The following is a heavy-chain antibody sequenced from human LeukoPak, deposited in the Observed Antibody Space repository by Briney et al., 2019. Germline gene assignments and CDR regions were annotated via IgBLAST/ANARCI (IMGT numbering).Heavy chain of an antibody. Sequence: SQTLSLTCTVSGGSISSGDYYWSWIRQPPGKGLEWIGYIYYSGSTYYNPSLKSRVTISVDTSKNQFSLKLSSVTAADTAVYYCARETYYYGSGSYWNDAFDIWGHGTMVTVSS. J-gene: IGHJ3*02. CDR2: IYYSGST. CDR3: ARETYYYGSGSYWNDAFDI. V-gene: IGHV4-30-4*08. D-gene: IGHD3-10*01. CDR1: GGSISSGDYY.